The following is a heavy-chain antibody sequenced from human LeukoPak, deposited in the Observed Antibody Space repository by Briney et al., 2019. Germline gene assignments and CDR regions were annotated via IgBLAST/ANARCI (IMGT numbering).Heavy chain of an antibody. Sequence: GASVKVSCKVSGYTLTELSMHWVRQAPGKGLEWMGGFDPEDGETIYAQKFQGRVTMTEDTSTDTAYMELSSLRSDDTAVYYCARVYYYDDSGNWFDPWGQGTPVTVSS. V-gene: IGHV1-24*01. CDR3: ARVYYYDDSGNWFDP. CDR1: GYTLTELS. J-gene: IGHJ5*02. D-gene: IGHD3-22*01. CDR2: FDPEDGET.